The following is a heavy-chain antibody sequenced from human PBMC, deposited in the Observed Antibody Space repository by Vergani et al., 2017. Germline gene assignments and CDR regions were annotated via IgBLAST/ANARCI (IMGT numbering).Heavy chain of an antibody. Sequence: EVQLVESGGGLLKPGESLRLSCAVSGFPFSGSYMTWVRQAPGKGLEWVSRIQFRVNGDATDYAAPVKGRFTISRDDSTNMLYLHMNSLKTEDTAVYYCTTLSPNWAHWWGQGTLVNVSS. CDR3: TTLSPNWAHW. CDR1: GFPFSGSY. CDR2: IQFRVNGDAT. V-gene: IGHV3-15*01. J-gene: IGHJ4*02. D-gene: IGHD7-27*01.